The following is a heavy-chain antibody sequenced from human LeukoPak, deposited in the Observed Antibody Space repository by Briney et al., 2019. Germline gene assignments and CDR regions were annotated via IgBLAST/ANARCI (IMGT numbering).Heavy chain of an antibody. D-gene: IGHD6-13*01. CDR3: AKSPEGSSWPHFDY. J-gene: IGHJ4*02. CDR1: GFTFSSYA. CDR2: ISGSGGST. Sequence: GGSLRLSCAASGFTFSSYAMSWVRLAPGKGLEWVSHISGSGGSTYHADSVKGRFTISRDNSKNTLYMQMNSLRADDTAVYYCAKSPEGSSWPHFDYWGQGALVTVSS. V-gene: IGHV3-23*01.